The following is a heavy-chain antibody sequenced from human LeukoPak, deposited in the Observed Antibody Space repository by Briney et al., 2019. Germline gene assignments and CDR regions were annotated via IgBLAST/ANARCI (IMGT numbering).Heavy chain of an antibody. Sequence: ASVKVSCKASGYPFTSYDINWVRQATGQGLEWMGWMNPNSGNTGYAQKFQGRVTITRNTSISTAYMELTSLRSEDTAVYYCAREYQLLGTVYNYFDPWGQGTLVTVSS. CDR1: GYPFTSYD. V-gene: IGHV1-8*03. J-gene: IGHJ5*02. CDR3: AREYQLLGTVYNYFDP. D-gene: IGHD2-2*01. CDR2: MNPNSGNT.